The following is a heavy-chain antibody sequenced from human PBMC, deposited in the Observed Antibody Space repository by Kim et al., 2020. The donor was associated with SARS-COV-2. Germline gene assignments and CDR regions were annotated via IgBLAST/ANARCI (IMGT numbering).Heavy chain of an antibody. J-gene: IGHJ5*02. V-gene: IGHV3-23*01. D-gene: IGHD6-19*01. CDR1: GFTFHTYA. CDR2: ISGSGRTT. CDR3: TEAPVAGAVLNWMDP. Sequence: GGSLRLSCAASGFTFHTYAMSWVRQAPGRGLEWVAHISGSGRTTYSANSVRGGFTISRDNSERTHYLQMNGLSHEDTAEYYCTEAPVAGAVLNWMDPGCQEPSDTVSS.